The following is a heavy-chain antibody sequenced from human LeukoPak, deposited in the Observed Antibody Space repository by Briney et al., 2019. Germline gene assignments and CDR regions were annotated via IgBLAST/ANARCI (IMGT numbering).Heavy chain of an antibody. D-gene: IGHD2-15*01. Sequence: ASVKVSCKASGYTFTSYGISWVRQAPGQGLEWMGWISAYNGNTNYAQKLQGRVTMTTDTSTSTAYMELRSLRSDDTAVYYCASLAGYCSGGSCYSLYYFDYWGQETLVTVSS. CDR3: ASLAGYCSGGSCYSLYYFDY. CDR2: ISAYNGNT. V-gene: IGHV1-18*01. CDR1: GYTFTSYG. J-gene: IGHJ4*02.